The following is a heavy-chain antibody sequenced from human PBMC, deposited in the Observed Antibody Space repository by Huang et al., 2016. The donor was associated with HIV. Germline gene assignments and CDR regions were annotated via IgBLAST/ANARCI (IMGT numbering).Heavy chain of an antibody. Sequence: QVQLVESGGGVVQPGTSLRLSCAASGFIFSNFGMHWVRQAPGKGLEWVAVISYDGRSDRYSDSVKGRFTISRDNDKNTLSLEMNRLRHDDTAVYHCAKESRWFSDFDQWGQGTLVTVSS. CDR3: AKESRWFSDFDQ. V-gene: IGHV3-30*18. CDR2: ISYDGRSD. J-gene: IGHJ5*02. CDR1: GFIFSNFG. D-gene: IGHD2-15*01.